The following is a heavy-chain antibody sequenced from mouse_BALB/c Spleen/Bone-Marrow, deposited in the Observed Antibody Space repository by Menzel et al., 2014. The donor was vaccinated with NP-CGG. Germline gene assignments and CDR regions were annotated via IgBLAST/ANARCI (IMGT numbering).Heavy chain of an antibody. CDR2: IDPASGNI. Sequence: VQLQQPGTDLVKPGASVKLSCTASGFNIKDTYMHWVKQRPEQGLDWIGRIDPASGNIQYDPKFQGRAAITADTSSNTAYLQLSSLTSEDTAVYYCASLTGTFDYWGQGTPLPVSS. CDR3: ASLTGTFDY. V-gene: IGHV14-3*02. J-gene: IGHJ2*01. CDR1: GFNIKDTY. D-gene: IGHD4-1*01.